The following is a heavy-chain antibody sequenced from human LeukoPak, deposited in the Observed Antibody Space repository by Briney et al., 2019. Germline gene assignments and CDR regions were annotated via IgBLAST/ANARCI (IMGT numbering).Heavy chain of an antibody. CDR3: AKDRVVSTVGAPFYFDH. V-gene: IGHV3-23*01. J-gene: IGHJ4*02. CDR2: ISGGGYSA. D-gene: IGHD5/OR15-5a*01. Sequence: PGGSLRLSCAASGVTFTNYAMSWVRQAPGKGLEWVSGISGGGYSAYYADSVNGRFTNSRDNSKNMLYLQVDSLRAEDTAVYYCAKDRVVSTVGAPFYFDHWGQGTLVTVSS. CDR1: GVTFTNYA.